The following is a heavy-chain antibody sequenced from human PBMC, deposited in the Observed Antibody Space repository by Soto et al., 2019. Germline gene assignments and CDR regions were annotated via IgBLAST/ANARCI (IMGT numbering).Heavy chain of an antibody. CDR3: ARSRDNWNYEGYYYYYGMDV. CDR1: GYTFTSYG. CDR2: ISAYNGNT. D-gene: IGHD1-7*01. J-gene: IGHJ6*02. V-gene: IGHV1-18*01. Sequence: GASVKVSCKASGYTFTSYGISWVRQAPGQGLEWMGWISAYNGNTNYAQKLQGRVTMTTDTSTSTAYMELRSLRSDDTAAYYCARSRDNWNYEGYYYYYGMDVWGQGTTVTVSS.